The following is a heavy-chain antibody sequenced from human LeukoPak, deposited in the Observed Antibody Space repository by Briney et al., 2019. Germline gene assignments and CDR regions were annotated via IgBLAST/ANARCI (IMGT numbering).Heavy chain of an antibody. CDR1: A. D-gene: IGHD1-26*01. CDR3: GMWEN. Sequence: AMRWVGXXPGKGREGVAAISGSGGSTYYADSVKGRFTISRDNSKNTLYLQMNSLRAEDTAVYYCGMWENWGQGTLVTVSS. V-gene: IGHV3-23*01. J-gene: IGHJ4*02. CDR2: ISGSGGST.